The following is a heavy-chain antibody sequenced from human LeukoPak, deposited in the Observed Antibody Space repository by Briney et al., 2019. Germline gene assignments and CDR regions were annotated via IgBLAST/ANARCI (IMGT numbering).Heavy chain of an antibody. V-gene: IGHV1-2*02. CDR2: ISPNCGGT. CDR1: GDTFTGYY. CDR3: ARQYCSSTTCFYYFDY. Sequence: GASVKVSCKASGDTFTGYYMHWVRQAPGQGLEWMGWISPNCGGTNYAQKFQGRVTMTRDTSIRTAYMELSILRSDDTAVYYCARQYCSSTTCFYYFDYWGQGTLVSGSS. J-gene: IGHJ4*02. D-gene: IGHD2-2*01.